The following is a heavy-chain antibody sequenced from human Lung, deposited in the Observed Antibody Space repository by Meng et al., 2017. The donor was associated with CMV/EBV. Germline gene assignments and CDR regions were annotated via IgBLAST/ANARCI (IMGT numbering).Heavy chain of an antibody. V-gene: IGHV3-30*02. J-gene: IGHJ5*02. D-gene: IGHD3-16*02. CDR3: AKEAYSESFGGVIANWFDP. Sequence: TFSSYGMHWVRLAPGKGLEWVAFIRYDGSNKYYADSVKGRFTISRDNSKNTLYLQMNSLRAEDTAVYYCAKEAYSESFGGVIANWFDPWGQGTLVTVSS. CDR1: TFSSYG. CDR2: IRYDGSNK.